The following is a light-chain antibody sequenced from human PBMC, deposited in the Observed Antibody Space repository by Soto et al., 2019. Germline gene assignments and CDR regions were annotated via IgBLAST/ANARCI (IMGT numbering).Light chain of an antibody. J-gene: IGKJ5*01. CDR3: QQYNEWPPFT. V-gene: IGKV3-15*01. Sequence: EIVMTQSPATLSVSPGERATLSCRASQSVGSDLAWYQQKPGQAPRLVIYGASTRATGIPARFSGSGSGTEFTLTISSLQSEDFAVYYCQQYNEWPPFTFGQGTRLEIK. CDR1: QSVGSD. CDR2: GAS.